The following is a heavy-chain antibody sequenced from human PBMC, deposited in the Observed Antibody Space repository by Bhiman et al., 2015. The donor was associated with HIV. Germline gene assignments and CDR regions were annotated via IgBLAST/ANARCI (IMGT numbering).Heavy chain of an antibody. CDR2: ISSSGRTI. D-gene: IGHD5-18*01. V-gene: IGHV3-48*03. CDR3: ARGRIYVDTAMVYVY. Sequence: EVQLVESGGGLIQPGGSLRLSCVASGFPFSSYEMNWVRQAPGKGLEWVAYISSSGRTIYYADSGKGRFTISRDDAKNSLYLQMNSLRVEDTAVYYCARGRIYVDTAMVYVYWGQGTLVTVSS. CDR1: GFPFSSYE. J-gene: IGHJ4*02.